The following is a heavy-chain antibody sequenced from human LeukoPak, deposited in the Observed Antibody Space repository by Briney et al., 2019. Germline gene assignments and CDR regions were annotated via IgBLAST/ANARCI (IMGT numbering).Heavy chain of an antibody. J-gene: IGHJ4*02. V-gene: IGHV1-69-2*01. CDR2: VDPEDGET. Sequence: ASVKISCKVSGYTFTDYYMHWVQQAPGKGLEWMGLVDPEDGETIYAEKFQGRVTITADTSTDTAYMELSSLRSEDTAVYYCATDLGRDGDNQKGFDYWGQGTLVTVSS. CDR1: GYTFTDYY. D-gene: IGHD5-24*01. CDR3: ATDLGRDGDNQKGFDY.